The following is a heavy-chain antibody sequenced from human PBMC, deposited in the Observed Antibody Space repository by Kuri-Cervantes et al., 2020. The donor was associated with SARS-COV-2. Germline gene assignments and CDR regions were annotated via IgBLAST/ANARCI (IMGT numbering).Heavy chain of an antibody. D-gene: IGHD2-2*01. J-gene: IGHJ5*02. Sequence: ASVKVSCKVSGYTLTELSMHWVRQAPGKGLEWMGGFDPEDGETIYAQKFQGRVTMTEDTSTDTAYMELSRLRSDDTAVYYCARDPIVVDYNWFDPWGQGTLVTVSS. V-gene: IGHV1-24*01. CDR2: FDPEDGET. CDR1: GYTLTELS. CDR3: ARDPIVVDYNWFDP.